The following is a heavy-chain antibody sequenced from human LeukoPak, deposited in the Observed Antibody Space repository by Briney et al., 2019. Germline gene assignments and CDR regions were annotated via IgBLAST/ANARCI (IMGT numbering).Heavy chain of an antibody. D-gene: IGHD1-26*01. V-gene: IGHV1-2*02. Sequence: ASVKVSCKASGYIFTAYYMHWVRQAPGQGLEWMGWINPNSGGTNYAQKFQGRVTMTRDTSIRTAYMELSRLRSDDTAVYYCAREWEETNAFDIWAKGQWSPSLQ. CDR2: INPNSGGT. CDR3: AREWEETNAFDI. CDR1: GYIFTAYY. J-gene: IGHJ3*02.